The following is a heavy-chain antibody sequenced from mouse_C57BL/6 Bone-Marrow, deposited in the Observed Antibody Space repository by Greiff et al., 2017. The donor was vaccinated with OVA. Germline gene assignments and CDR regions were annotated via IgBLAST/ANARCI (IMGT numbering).Heavy chain of an antibody. CDR2: IYPRSGNT. J-gene: IGHJ1*03. V-gene: IGHV1-81*01. Sequence: QVQLQQSGAELARPGASVKLSCTASGYTFTSYGISWVKQRTGQGLEWIGEIYPRSGNTYYNEKFKGKATLTADKSSSTAYMELRSLTSEDSAVYFCARVWLRRKSWYFDVWGTGTTVTVSS. D-gene: IGHD2-2*01. CDR1: GYTFTSYG. CDR3: ARVWLRRKSWYFDV.